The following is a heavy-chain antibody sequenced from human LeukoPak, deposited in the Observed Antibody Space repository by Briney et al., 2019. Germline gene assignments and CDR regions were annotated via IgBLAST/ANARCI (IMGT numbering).Heavy chain of an antibody. CDR1: GFTFSSYA. J-gene: IGHJ4*02. Sequence: GRSLRLSCAASGFTFSSYAMHWVRQAPGKGLEWVAVISYDGSNKYYADSVKGRFTISRDNSKNTLYLQMNSLRAEDTAVYYCAKGGYDFWSGYYPDYWGQGTLVTVSS. CDR3: AKGGYDFWSGYYPDY. V-gene: IGHV3-30-3*01. CDR2: ISYDGSNK. D-gene: IGHD3-3*01.